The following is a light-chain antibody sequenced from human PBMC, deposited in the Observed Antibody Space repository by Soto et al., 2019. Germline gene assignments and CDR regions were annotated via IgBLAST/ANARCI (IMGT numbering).Light chain of an antibody. Sequence: DIQMTQSPSSLSASVGDRVTITCRASQSISTYLNWYHQKPGKAPRLLIYAASSLQSGVPSTFSGSGSWTDFTLTISSLQPEDFATYYCQQSYSAPYTFGQGTNLEIK. J-gene: IGKJ2*01. V-gene: IGKV1-39*01. CDR1: QSISTY. CDR2: AAS. CDR3: QQSYSAPYT.